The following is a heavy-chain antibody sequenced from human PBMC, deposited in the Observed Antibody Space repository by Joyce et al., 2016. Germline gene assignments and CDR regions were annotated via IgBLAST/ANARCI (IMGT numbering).Heavy chain of an antibody. J-gene: IGHJ6*02. CDR1: GFTFSSYW. CDR2: MRSDESST. Sequence: EVQLVESGGGLVQPGGSLRLSCTASGFTFSSYWMHWVRQVSGKGLVGVSHMRSDESSTSYADSVKGRFTISRDNAKNTLYLHMNSLRTEDTAVYYCARTGGSYYDYYYYGLDVWGQGTTVIVSS. D-gene: IGHD1-26*01. V-gene: IGHV3-74*01. CDR3: ARTGGSYYDYYYYGLDV.